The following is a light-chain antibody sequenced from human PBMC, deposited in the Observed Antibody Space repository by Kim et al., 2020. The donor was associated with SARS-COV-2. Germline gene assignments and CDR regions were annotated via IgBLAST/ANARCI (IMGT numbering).Light chain of an antibody. Sequence: SYELTQPPSVSVSLGQMARITCSGEALPKKYAYWYQQKPGQFPVVVIHRDTERPSGIPERLSGSSSGTIVTLTISGVQAEAEADYYCLSADSSGTDRVFGGGTQLTVL. V-gene: IGLV3-16*01. CDR2: RDT. CDR3: LSADSSGTDRV. J-gene: IGLJ3*02. CDR1: ALPKKY.